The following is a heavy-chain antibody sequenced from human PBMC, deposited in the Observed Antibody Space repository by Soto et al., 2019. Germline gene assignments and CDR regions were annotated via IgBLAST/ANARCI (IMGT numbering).Heavy chain of an antibody. Sequence: QVQLQQWGAGLLKPSETLSLTCAVYGGSFSGYYWTWFRQPPGKGLEWIGEISPSGTTKYIPSLKSRVTISADAFKNQFSLNVTAVTAADTAVYYCVTSLWFGTQPEIWGQGALVTVSS. J-gene: IGHJ4*02. CDR2: ISPSGTT. CDR1: GGSFSGYY. CDR3: VTSLWFGTQPEI. V-gene: IGHV4-34*01. D-gene: IGHD3-10*01.